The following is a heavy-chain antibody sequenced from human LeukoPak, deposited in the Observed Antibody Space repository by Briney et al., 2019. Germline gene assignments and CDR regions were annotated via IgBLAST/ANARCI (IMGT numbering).Heavy chain of an antibody. CDR3: ATGGYGDYVYPYLFYHMDV. V-gene: IGHV1-24*01. Sequence: ASVKVSCKASGYTLTELSMHWVRQAPGKGLEWMGGFDPEDGETIYAQKFQGRVTMTEDTSTDTAYMELSSLRSEDTAVYYCATGGYGDYVYPYLFYHMDVWGKGTTVTVSS. J-gene: IGHJ6*03. CDR1: GYTLTELS. CDR2: FDPEDGET. D-gene: IGHD4-17*01.